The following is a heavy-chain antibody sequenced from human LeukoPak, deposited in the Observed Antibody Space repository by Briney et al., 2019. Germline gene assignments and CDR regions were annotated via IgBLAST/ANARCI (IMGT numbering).Heavy chain of an antibody. J-gene: IGHJ4*02. CDR1: GGSFNDYY. CDR2: INYSETT. Sequence: SETLSLTCAIYGGSFNDYYCSWVRQSPGKGLEWIGEINYSETTNYNPSLKSRVTLSVDMSKNQFSLKLSSVTAADTAVYYCAGRRGSGLYYFDYWGQGILVTVSS. V-gene: IGHV4-34*01. CDR3: AGRRGSGLYYFDY. D-gene: IGHD3-3*01.